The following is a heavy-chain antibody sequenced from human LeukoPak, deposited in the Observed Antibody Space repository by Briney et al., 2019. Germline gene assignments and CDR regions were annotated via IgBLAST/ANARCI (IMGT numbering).Heavy chain of an antibody. Sequence: SETLSLTCTVSGGSIGSYYWSWIRQPPGKGLEWIGYIYYSGSTNYNPSLKSRVTISVDTSKNQFSLKLSSVTAADTAVYYCARGSIAALGYWGQGTLVTVSS. J-gene: IGHJ4*02. CDR1: GGSIGSYY. CDR3: ARGSIAALGY. V-gene: IGHV4-59*01. CDR2: IYYSGST. D-gene: IGHD6-6*01.